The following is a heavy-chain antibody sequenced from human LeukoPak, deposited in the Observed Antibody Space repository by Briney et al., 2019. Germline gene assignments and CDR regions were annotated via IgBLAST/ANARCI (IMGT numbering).Heavy chain of an antibody. CDR3: ARSSLSIYIADY. D-gene: IGHD3-3*01. Sequence: GESLKISCKASGYIFTNYWIGWVRQMPGKGLEWMGIICPGDSDTRYSPSFQGQVTISADKSISTAYLQWSSLKASDTAMYFCARSSLSIYIADYWGQGTLVTVSS. V-gene: IGHV5-51*01. CDR1: GYIFTNYW. CDR2: ICPGDSDT. J-gene: IGHJ4*02.